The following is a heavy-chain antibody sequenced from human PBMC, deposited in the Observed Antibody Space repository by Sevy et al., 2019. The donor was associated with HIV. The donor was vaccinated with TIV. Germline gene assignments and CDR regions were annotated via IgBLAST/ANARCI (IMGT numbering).Heavy chain of an antibody. V-gene: IGHV3-48*04. CDR2: ISSSSSTV. D-gene: IGHD1-7*01. CDR3: ARDRRNYSGQYFDF. J-gene: IGHJ4*02. CDR1: GFTFSSYS. Sequence: GGSLRLSCAASGFTFSSYSMNWVRQAPGKGLEWVSYISSSSSTVYYADSVKGRFTISRDNAKNSLYLQMNSLTVEDTAVYYCARDRRNYSGQYFDFWGQGTLVTVSS.